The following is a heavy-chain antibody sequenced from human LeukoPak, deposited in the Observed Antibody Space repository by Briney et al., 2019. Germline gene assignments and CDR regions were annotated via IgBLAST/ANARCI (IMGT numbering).Heavy chain of an antibody. Sequence: SETLSLTCAVSGGSINRGTFFWTWIRKPPGKGLEWIGYISNSGSTNYPPSLKSRVTISSDTSKTQFTLKLTSVTAADTAVYYCARSPSGYRFDSWGQGTLVTVSS. J-gene: IGHJ4*02. CDR3: ARSPSGYRFDS. D-gene: IGHD3-22*01. CDR1: GGSINRGTFF. V-gene: IGHV4-61*01. CDR2: ISNSGST.